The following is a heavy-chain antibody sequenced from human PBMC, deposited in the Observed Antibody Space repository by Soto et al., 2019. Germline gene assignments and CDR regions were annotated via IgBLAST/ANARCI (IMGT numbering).Heavy chain of an antibody. D-gene: IGHD2-15*01. CDR1: GFVFRTNA. CDR2: IRGSGDNT. V-gene: IGHV3-23*04. CDR3: ASLKIYCRGETCYSGYHDY. Sequence: DEQLVESGGDLVQPGGSLRLSCEASGFVFRTNAMSWVRQRPGQGLEWASAIRGSGDNTYYADSVKGQFSISRDNSKNTLFVQMNSLRAEDTAMYYCASLKIYCRGETCYSGYHDYWGQGTLVTVSS. J-gene: IGHJ4*02.